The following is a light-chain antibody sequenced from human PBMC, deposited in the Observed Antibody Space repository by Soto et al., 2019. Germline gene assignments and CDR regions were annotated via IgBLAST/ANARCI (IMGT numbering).Light chain of an antibody. CDR2: GAS. CDR1: PSVSGSN. V-gene: IGKV3D-20*02. Sequence: EIVLTQSPGTLSLSPGERASLSCRASPSVSGSNLAWYQQKPGQAPRLVIYGASSRATGIPDRFSGSGSGTDFTLTISSLEPEDFAVYYCQQRSSCPLTFGGGTKVDIK. J-gene: IGKJ4*01. CDR3: QQRSSCPLT.